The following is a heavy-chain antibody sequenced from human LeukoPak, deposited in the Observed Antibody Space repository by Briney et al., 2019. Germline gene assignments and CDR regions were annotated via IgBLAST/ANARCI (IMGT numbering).Heavy chain of an antibody. CDR2: TRNKINSYTT. V-gene: IGHV3-72*01. D-gene: IGHD1-26*01. CDR1: GFTFSDHY. J-gene: IGHJ4*02. Sequence: PGGSLRLSCAASGFTFSDHYMDWVRQAPGKGLEWVGRTRNKINSYTTEYAASVKGRFTISRDGSKNSLYLQMNSLKTEDTAVYYCTAGRQRPYWGQGTLVTVSS. CDR3: TAGRQRPY.